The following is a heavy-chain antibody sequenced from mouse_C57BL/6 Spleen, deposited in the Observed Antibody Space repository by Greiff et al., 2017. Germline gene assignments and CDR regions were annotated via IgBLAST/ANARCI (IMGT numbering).Heavy chain of an antibody. CDR2: IWSGGST. V-gene: IGHV2-2*01. Sequence: VKLQESGPGLVQPSQSLSITCTVSGFSLTSYGVHWVRQSPGKGLEWLGVIWSGGSTDYNAALISRLSISKDNSKSQVFFKMNSLQADDTAIYYCARNSDFYAMDYWGQGTSVTVSS. CDR3: ARNSDFYAMDY. J-gene: IGHJ4*01. CDR1: GFSLTSYG.